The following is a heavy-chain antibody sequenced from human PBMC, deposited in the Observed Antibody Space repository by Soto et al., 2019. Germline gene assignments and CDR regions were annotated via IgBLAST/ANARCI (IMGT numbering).Heavy chain of an antibody. V-gene: IGHV3-73*01. Sequence: PGGSLRLSCAASGFTFSGSAMHWVRQASGKGLEWVGRIRSKANSYATAYAASVKGRFTISRDDSKNTAYLQMNSLKTEDTAVYYCTRHDSYGYRAVAYWGHGTLVTVSS. J-gene: IGHJ4*01. CDR1: GFTFSGSA. CDR2: IRSKANSYAT. CDR3: TRHDSYGYRAVAY. D-gene: IGHD5-18*01.